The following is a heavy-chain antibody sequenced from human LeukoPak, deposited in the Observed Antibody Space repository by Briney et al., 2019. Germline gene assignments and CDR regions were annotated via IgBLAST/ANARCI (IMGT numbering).Heavy chain of an antibody. D-gene: IGHD2-15*01. V-gene: IGHV1-69*06. J-gene: IGHJ6*03. Sequence: GASVKVSCKASGGTFSSYAISWVRQAPGQGLEWMGRIIPIFGTANYAQKFQGRVTITADKSTSTAYMELSSPRSEDTAVYYCARDSRRSGGSFYYYYYYMDVWGKGTTVTVSS. CDR1: GGTFSSYA. CDR3: ARDSRRSGGSFYYYYYYMDV. CDR2: IIPIFGTA.